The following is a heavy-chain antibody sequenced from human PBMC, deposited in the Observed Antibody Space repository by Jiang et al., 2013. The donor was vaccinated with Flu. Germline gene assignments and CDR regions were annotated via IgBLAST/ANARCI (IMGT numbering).Heavy chain of an antibody. D-gene: IGHD1/OR15-1a*01. CDR2: IYTRGSA. J-gene: IGHJ5*02. CDR3: ATRGTGTFNWFDP. Sequence: GLVKPSQTLSLTCTVSGVSISGTSYWAWFRQPAGKGLEWIGHIYTRGSANYNPSLKSRVTLSVDTSKNQFSLKLSSVTAADTAIYYCATRGTGTFNWFDPWGQGTLVTVSS. CDR1: GVSISGTSY. V-gene: IGHV4-61*02.